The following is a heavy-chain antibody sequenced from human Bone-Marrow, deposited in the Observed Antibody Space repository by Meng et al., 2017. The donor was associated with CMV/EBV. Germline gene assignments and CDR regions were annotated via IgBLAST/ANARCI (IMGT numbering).Heavy chain of an antibody. J-gene: IGHJ4*02. CDR3: AKDRAVGGYYDSSGYSDY. Sequence: GESLKISCAASGFTFDDYAMHWVRQAPGKGLEWVAFIRHDGSNKYYADSVKGRFIISRDTSKNTLSLQMNSLRVEDTAVYYCAKDRAVGGYYDSSGYSDYWGQGTLVTVSS. CDR1: GFTFDDYA. V-gene: IGHV3-30*02. CDR2: IRHDGSNK. D-gene: IGHD3-22*01.